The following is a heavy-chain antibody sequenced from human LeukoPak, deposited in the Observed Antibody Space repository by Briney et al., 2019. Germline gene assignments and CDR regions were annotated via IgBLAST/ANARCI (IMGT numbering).Heavy chain of an antibody. Sequence: SETLSLTCTVSGGSISSSSYYWGWIRQPPGKGLEWIGSIYYSGSTYYNPSLKSRVTISVDTSKNQFSLKLSSVTAADTAVYYCARHGAEGEYYYYYMDVWGKGTTVTVSS. CDR2: IYYSGST. J-gene: IGHJ6*03. D-gene: IGHD3-10*01. CDR1: GGSISSSSYY. V-gene: IGHV4-39*01. CDR3: ARHGAEGEYYYYYMDV.